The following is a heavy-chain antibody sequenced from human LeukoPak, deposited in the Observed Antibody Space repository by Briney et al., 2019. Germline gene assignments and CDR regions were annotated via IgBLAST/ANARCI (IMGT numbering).Heavy chain of an antibody. CDR3: ARGIFRRYCSSTSCYGYYYGMDV. J-gene: IGHJ6*02. Sequence: ASVRVSCKASGYTFTSYDINWVRQAPGQGLEWMGWMNPNSGNTGYAQTFQGRVTMTRNTSISTAYMELSSLRSEDTAVYYCARGIFRRYCSSTSCYGYYYGMDVWGQGTTVTVSS. CDR1: GYTFTSYD. D-gene: IGHD2-2*01. CDR2: MNPNSGNT. V-gene: IGHV1-8*01.